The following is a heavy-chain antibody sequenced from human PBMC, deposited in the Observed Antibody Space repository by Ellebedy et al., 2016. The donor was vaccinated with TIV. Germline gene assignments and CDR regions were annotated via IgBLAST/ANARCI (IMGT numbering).Heavy chain of an antibody. CDR1: GFSLSTTGVG. D-gene: IGHD3-22*01. J-gene: IGHJ4*02. V-gene: IGHV2-5*01. CDR3: ARLNDYYDNSGFHRKYDY. Sequence: SGPTLVKPTQTLTLTCTFSGFSLSTTGVGVGWIRQPPGKALEWLALIYWSDHKRYSPSLESRLSITKDTSKNQVFLRMTNMGPVDTATYYCARLNDYYDNSGFHRKYDYWGQGTLVTVSS. CDR2: IYWSDHK.